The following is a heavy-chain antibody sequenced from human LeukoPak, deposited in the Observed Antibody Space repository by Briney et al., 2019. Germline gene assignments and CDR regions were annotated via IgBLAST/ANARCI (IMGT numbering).Heavy chain of an antibody. CDR1: GYTFSSYG. CDR3: TSSGSGNYYNPLDY. V-gene: IGHV1-18*01. J-gene: IGHJ4*02. D-gene: IGHD3-10*01. Sequence: ASVKVSCTASGYTFSSYGMSWVRQAPGKGLEWMGWISAYNGNTNYAHNLQGRVTMTTDTSTSTAYLALRSLTSGDTAVYYCTSSGSGNYYNPLDYWGQGTLVTLSS. CDR2: ISAYNGNT.